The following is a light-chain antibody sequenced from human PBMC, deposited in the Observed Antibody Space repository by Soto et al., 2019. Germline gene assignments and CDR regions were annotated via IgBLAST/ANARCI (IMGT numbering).Light chain of an antibody. V-gene: IGKV3-20*01. CDR1: QSISADY. J-gene: IGKJ3*01. CDR3: QHYGSSVFT. Sequence: EIVLTQSPGTLSLSPGGRAALSCRASQSISADYLGWYQQKPGQAPRLLIYGGSSRATGIPARFSGSGSGTDFTLTISRLAPEDVAVYYCQHYGSSVFTFGPGTKVDIK. CDR2: GGS.